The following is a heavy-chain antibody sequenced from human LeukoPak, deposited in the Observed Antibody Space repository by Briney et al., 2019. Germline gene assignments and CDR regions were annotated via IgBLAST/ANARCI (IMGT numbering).Heavy chain of an antibody. CDR1: GFTFSSYA. CDR2: ISYDGSNK. V-gene: IGHV3-30*04. Sequence: GGSLRLSYAASGFTFSSYAMHWVRQAPGKGLEWVAVISYDGSNKYYADSVKGRFTISRDNSKNTLYLQMNSLRAEDTAVYYCARGPRADAFDIWGQGTMVTVSS. J-gene: IGHJ3*02. CDR3: ARGPRADAFDI.